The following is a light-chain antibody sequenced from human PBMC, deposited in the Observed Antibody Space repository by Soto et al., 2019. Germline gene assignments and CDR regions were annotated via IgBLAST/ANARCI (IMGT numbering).Light chain of an antibody. CDR2: DAS. CDR3: QQYGSSPLT. J-gene: IGKJ4*01. Sequence: IVLTQSPDTRSLSPGERATLSCRASQSVRSNYLAWYQQKPGQAPRFLIYDASSRATGIPDRFSGSGSGTDFTLTISRLEPEDFAVYYCQQYGSSPLTFGGGTKVEIK. V-gene: IGKV3-20*01. CDR1: QSVRSNY.